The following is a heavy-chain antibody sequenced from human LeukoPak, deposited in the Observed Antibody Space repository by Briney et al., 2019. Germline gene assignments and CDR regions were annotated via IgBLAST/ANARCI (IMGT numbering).Heavy chain of an antibody. V-gene: IGHV4-38-2*02. J-gene: IGHJ5*02. CDR3: ARDHPGIAAAVDNWFDP. CDR1: GYSISSGYY. D-gene: IGHD6-13*01. Sequence: SETLSLTCTVSGYSISSGYYWGWIRQPPGKGLEWIGSIYHSGSTYYNPSLKSRVTISVDTSKNQFSLKLSSVTAADTAVYYCARDHPGIAAAVDNWFDPWGQGTLVTVSS. CDR2: IYHSGST.